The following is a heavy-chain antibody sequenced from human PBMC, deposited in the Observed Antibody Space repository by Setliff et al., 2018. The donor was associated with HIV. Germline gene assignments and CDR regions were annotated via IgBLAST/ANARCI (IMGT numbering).Heavy chain of an antibody. D-gene: IGHD2-15*01. Sequence: PSETLSLTCALYGGSFSDYYWSWIRQPPGMGLEWIGEVNRGRRTNYNPSLKSRVTISLDTSRNQFSLKLGSVTAADTAMYYCAREHCSGGSCNGFDIWGQGTMVTVS. V-gene: IGHV4-34*01. CDR3: AREHCSGGSCNGFDI. J-gene: IGHJ3*02. CDR1: GGSFSDYY. CDR2: VNRGRRT.